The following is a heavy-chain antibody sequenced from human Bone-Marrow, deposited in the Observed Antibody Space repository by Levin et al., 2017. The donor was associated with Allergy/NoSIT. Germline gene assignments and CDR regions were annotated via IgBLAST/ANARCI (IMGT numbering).Heavy chain of an antibody. J-gene: IGHJ4*02. CDR1: GFTFSSYS. CDR3: ARDRTGTTVSDY. D-gene: IGHD1-7*01. CDR2: ISSSSSYI. V-gene: IGHV3-21*01. Sequence: GGSLRLSCAASGFTFSSYSMNWVRQAPGKGLEWVSSISSSSSYIYYADSVKGRFTISRDNAKNSLYLQMNSLRAEDTAVYYCARDRTGTTVSDYWGQGTLVTVSS.